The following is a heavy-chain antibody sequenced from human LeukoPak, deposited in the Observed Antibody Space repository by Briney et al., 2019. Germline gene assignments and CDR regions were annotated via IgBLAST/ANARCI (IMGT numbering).Heavy chain of an antibody. J-gene: IGHJ4*02. V-gene: IGHV3-21*01. CDR3: ARDPTPSTYYDSSGYSQTFDY. D-gene: IGHD3-22*01. Sequence: GGSLRLSCAASGFTFSSYSMNWVRQAPGRGLEWVSSISSSSSYIYYADSVKGRFTISRDNAKNSLYLQMNSLRAEDTAVYYCARDPTPSTYYDSSGYSQTFDYWGQGTLVTVSS. CDR2: ISSSSSYI. CDR1: GFTFSSYS.